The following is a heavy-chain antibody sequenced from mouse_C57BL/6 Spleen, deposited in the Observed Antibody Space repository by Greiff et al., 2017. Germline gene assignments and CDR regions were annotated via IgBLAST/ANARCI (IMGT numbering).Heavy chain of an antibody. CDR1: GYAFSSYW. D-gene: IGHD3-2*02. V-gene: IGHV1-80*01. CDR3: AEGDSSGRGYYYAMDY. Sequence: QVQLQQSGAELVKPGASVKISCKASGYAFSSYWMNWVKQRPGKGLEWIGQIYPGDGDTNYNGKFKGKATLTADKSSSTAYMQLSSLTSEDSAVYFCAEGDSSGRGYYYAMDYWGQGTSVTVSS. J-gene: IGHJ4*01. CDR2: IYPGDGDT.